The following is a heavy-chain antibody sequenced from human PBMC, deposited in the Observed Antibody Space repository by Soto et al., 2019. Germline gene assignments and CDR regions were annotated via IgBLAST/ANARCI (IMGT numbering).Heavy chain of an antibody. V-gene: IGHV1-46*03. CDR3: ARDLGYCSGGSCPFTEYFQH. CDR1: GYTFTSYY. CDR2: INPSGGSK. Sequence: ASVKVSCKASGYTFTSYYMHWVRQAPGQGLEWMGIINPSGGSKSYAQKFQGRVTMTRDTSTSTVYMELSSLRSEDTAVYYCARDLGYCSGGSCPFTEYFQHWGQGTLVTVSS. D-gene: IGHD2-15*01. J-gene: IGHJ1*01.